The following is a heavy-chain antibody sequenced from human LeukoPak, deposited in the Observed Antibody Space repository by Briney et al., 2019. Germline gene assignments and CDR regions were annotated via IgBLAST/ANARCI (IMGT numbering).Heavy chain of an antibody. J-gene: IGHJ4*02. CDR2: ISGSGGST. CDR3: AKGPEVTIFGVVTPFDY. CDR1: GFTFSSYA. V-gene: IGHV3-23*01. D-gene: IGHD3-3*01. Sequence: PGGSLRLSCAASGFTFSSYAMSWVRQAPGKGLEWVSSISGSGGSTYYADSVKGRFTISRDNSKNTLYLQMNSLRAEDTAVYYCAKGPEVTIFGVVTPFDYWGQGTLVTVSS.